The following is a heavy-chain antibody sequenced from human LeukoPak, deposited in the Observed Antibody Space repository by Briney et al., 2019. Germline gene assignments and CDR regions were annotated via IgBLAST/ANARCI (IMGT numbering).Heavy chain of an antibody. CDR1: GFTFSSYS. CDR3: ARTGYSSSSGWAYYYYYYMDV. V-gene: IGHV3-48*02. D-gene: IGHD6-6*01. J-gene: IGHJ6*03. Sequence: PGGSLRLSCAASGFTFSSYSMNWVRQAPGKRLEWVSYISSSSSTIYYADSVKGRFTISRDNAKNSLYLQMNSLRDEDTAVYYCARTGYSSSSGWAYYYYYYMDVWGKGTTVTVSS. CDR2: ISSSSSTI.